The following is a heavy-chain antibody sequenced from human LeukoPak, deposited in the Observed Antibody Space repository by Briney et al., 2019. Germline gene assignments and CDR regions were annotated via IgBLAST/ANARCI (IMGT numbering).Heavy chain of an antibody. D-gene: IGHD6-13*01. CDR1: GGSINSYY. Sequence: YPSETLSLTCTVSGGSINSYYWSWIRQSPGKGLEWIGYIYSSGSTNYNPSLKSRVTISVDTSKNQFSLKLSSVTAADMAVYYCARFRREGSSWYYFDYWGQGALVTVSS. CDR2: IYSSGST. V-gene: IGHV4-4*09. CDR3: ARFRREGSSWYYFDY. J-gene: IGHJ4*02.